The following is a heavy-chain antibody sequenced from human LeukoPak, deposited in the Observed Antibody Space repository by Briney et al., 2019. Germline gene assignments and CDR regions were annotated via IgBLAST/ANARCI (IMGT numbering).Heavy chain of an antibody. D-gene: IGHD6-19*01. J-gene: IGHJ4*02. Sequence: ASVKVSCKASGYTFTSYGISWVRQAPGQGLEWMGWTSAYNGNTNYAQKLQGRVTMTTDTSTSTAYMELGSLRSDDTAVYYCARARGFRQWLDYWGQGTLVTVSS. CDR3: ARARGFRQWLDY. V-gene: IGHV1-18*01. CDR2: TSAYNGNT. CDR1: GYTFTSYG.